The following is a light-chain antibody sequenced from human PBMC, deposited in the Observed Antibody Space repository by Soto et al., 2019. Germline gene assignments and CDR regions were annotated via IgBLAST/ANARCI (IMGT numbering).Light chain of an antibody. CDR2: DAS. CDR3: QQYHSLPIN. V-gene: IGKV1-33*01. J-gene: IGKJ5*01. CDR1: QDIDSF. Sequence: DIQLTQSPSSLSASLVDRVTIIFHSSQDIDSFLNFYQPNPGAAPKLLIYDASTLAPGVPSRFSGTESGADFTFTISSLQPEDIATYYCQQYHSLPINFGPGTRREIK.